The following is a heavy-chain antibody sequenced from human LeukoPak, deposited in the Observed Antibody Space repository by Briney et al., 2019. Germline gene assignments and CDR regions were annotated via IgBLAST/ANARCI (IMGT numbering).Heavy chain of an antibody. V-gene: IGHV3-23*01. CDR3: ASGEWLFFDY. D-gene: IGHD3-3*01. CDR1: GFTFSSYA. Sequence: GGSLRLSCAASGFTFSSYAMSWVRQAPGKGLEWVSAIGGSGGSTYYADSVKGRFTISRDNSKNTLYLQMNSLRAEDTAVYYCASGEWLFFDYWGQGTLVTVSS. CDR2: IGGSGGST. J-gene: IGHJ4*02.